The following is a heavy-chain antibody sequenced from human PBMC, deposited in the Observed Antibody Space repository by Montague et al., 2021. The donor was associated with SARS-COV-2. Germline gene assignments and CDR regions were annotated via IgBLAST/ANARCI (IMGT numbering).Heavy chain of an antibody. J-gene: IGHJ6*02. CDR1: GGSISSSSYY. D-gene: IGHD3-10*01. Sequence: SETLSLTCTVSGGSISSSSYYWGWIRQPPGKGLEWIGSIYYSGSTYHNPSLKSRVTISVDTSKNQFSLKLSSVTAADTAVYYCARDLAGYYGSGSYGGMDDWGQGTTVTVSS. CDR2: IYYSGST. CDR3: ARDLAGYYGSGSYGGMDD. V-gene: IGHV4-39*07.